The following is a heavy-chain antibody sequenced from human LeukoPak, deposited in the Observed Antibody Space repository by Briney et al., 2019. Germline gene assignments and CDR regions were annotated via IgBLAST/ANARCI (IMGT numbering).Heavy chain of an antibody. CDR3: ARGRDYDILTGRHYYGMDV. Sequence: SETLSLTCAVYGGSFSGYYWSWIRQPPGKGLEWIGEINHSGSTNYNPSLKSRVTISVDTSKNQFSLKLSSVTAADTAVYYCARGRDYDILTGRHYYGMDVWDKGTTVTVSS. J-gene: IGHJ6*04. V-gene: IGHV4-34*01. CDR1: GGSFSGYY. CDR2: INHSGST. D-gene: IGHD3-9*01.